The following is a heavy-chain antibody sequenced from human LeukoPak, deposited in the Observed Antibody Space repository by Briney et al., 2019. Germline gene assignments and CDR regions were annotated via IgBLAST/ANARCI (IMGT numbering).Heavy chain of an antibody. CDR3: ARDYLIRWDNEFDY. J-gene: IGHJ4*02. V-gene: IGHV3-30*03. CDR2: ISYDGSNK. Sequence: GRSLRLSCAASGFTFSSYGMHWVRQAPGKGLEWVAVISYDGSNKYYADSVKGRFTISRDNSKNTLYLQMNSLRAEDTAVYYCARDYLIRWDNEFDYWGQGTLVTVSS. CDR1: GFTFSSYG. D-gene: IGHD4-23*01.